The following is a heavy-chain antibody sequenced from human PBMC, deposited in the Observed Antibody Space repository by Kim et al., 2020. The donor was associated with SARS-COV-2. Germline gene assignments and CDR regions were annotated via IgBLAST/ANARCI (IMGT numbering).Heavy chain of an antibody. CDR2: INHSGST. CDR1: GGSFSGYY. Sequence: SETLSLTCAVYGGSFSGYYWSWIRQPPGKGLEWIGEINHSGSTNYNPSLKSRVTISVDTSKNQFSLKLSSVTAADTAVYYCARGRRGNSPYYYYGMDVWGQGTTVTVSS. V-gene: IGHV4-34*01. D-gene: IGHD2-21*02. J-gene: IGHJ6*02. CDR3: ARGRRGNSPYYYYGMDV.